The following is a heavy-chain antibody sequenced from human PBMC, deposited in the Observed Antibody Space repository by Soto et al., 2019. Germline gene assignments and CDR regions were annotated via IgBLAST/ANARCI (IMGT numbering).Heavy chain of an antibody. CDR1: GYTFTSYG. J-gene: IGHJ3*02. CDR2: ISAYNGNT. Sequence: ASVKVSCKASGYTFTSYGISWVRQAPGQGLEWMGWISAYNGNTNYAQKLQGRVTMTTDTSTSTAYMELRSLRSDDTAVYYCARDSLDYYDSSGYRHAFDIWGQGTMVTVSS. D-gene: IGHD3-22*01. CDR3: ARDSLDYYDSSGYRHAFDI. V-gene: IGHV1-18*01.